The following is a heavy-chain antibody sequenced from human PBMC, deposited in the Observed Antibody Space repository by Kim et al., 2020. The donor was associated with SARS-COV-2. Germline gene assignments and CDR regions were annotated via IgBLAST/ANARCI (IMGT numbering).Heavy chain of an antibody. D-gene: IGHD3-10*01. J-gene: IGHJ5*02. V-gene: IGHV3-23*01. Sequence: KGRLTISRDNSKNTLYLQMNSLRAEDTAVYYCAKDPTRVRGVIRVGIDPWGQGTLVTVSS. CDR3: AKDPTRVRGVIRVGIDP.